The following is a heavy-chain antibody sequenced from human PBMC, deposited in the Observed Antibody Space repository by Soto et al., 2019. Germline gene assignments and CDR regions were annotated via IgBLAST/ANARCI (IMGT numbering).Heavy chain of an antibody. V-gene: IGHV3-30*18. J-gene: IGHJ5*02. CDR2: ISYDGSNK. CDR1: GFTFSSYG. Sequence: QVQLVESGGGVVQPGRSLRLSCAASGFTFSSYGMHWVRQAPGKGLEWVAVISYDGSNKYYADSVKGRFTISRDNSKNTLYLQMNSLRAEDTAVYYCAKGLMVRGVTWFDPWGQGTLVTVSS. D-gene: IGHD3-10*01. CDR3: AKGLMVRGVTWFDP.